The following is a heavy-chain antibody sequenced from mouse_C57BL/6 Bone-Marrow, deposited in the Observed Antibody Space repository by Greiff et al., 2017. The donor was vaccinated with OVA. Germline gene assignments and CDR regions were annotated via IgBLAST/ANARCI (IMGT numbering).Heavy chain of an antibody. CDR2: IYPRSGNT. D-gene: IGHD3-1*01. J-gene: IGHJ4*01. V-gene: IGHV1-81*01. CDR1: GYTFTSYG. Sequence: QVQVQQSGAELARPGASVKLSCKASGYTFTSYGISWVKQRTGQGLEWIGEIYPRSGNTYYNEKFKGKATLTADKSSSTAYMELRSLTSEDAAVYFCARRAHCYDMDYWGPGTSVTVSS. CDR3: ARRAHCYDMDY.